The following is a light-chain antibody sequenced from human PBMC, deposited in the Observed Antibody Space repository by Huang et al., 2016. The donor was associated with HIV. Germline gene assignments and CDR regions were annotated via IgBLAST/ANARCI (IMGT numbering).Light chain of an antibody. J-gene: IGKJ4*01. CDR2: SAS. V-gene: IGKV1-39*01. Sequence: DLQMTQSPSSLSASVGDRVTITCRASQSLNNYLNWYQQKPGKAPNLLIYSASTLQSGVPPRFSGSVSGTVFTLTISNLQPEDYATYYCQQTFSVPLTFGGGTKVEIK. CDR1: QSLNNY. CDR3: QQTFSVPLT.